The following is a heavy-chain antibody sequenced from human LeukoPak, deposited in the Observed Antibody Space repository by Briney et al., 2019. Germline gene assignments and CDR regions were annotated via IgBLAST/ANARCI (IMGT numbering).Heavy chain of an antibody. D-gene: IGHD6-13*01. J-gene: IGHJ4*02. Sequence: ASETLSLTCAVYGESFSAYYWSWIRQAAGKGLEWIGRIYTSGRTNYNPSLKSRLTMSVDTSKNQFSLKLSSVTAADTAVYYCARDVVAAAGTWDYWGQGTLVTVSS. CDR1: GESFSAYY. CDR3: ARDVVAAAGTWDY. V-gene: IGHV4-4*07. CDR2: IYTSGRT.